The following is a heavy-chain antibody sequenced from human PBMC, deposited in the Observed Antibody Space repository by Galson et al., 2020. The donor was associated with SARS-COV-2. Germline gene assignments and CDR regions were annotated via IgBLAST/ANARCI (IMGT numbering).Heavy chain of an antibody. CDR1: GGSMSGINW. CDR3: VRVSVFRGLNYSDSFDI. CDR2: IYHSGGT. V-gene: IGHV4-4*02. J-gene: IGHJ3*02. D-gene: IGHD1-7*01. Sequence: SETLCLTCAVAGGSMSGINWWSWVRQTPGKGKERTGEIYHSGGTNYNPSLKSRVTLSVDASKNQFSLKLTSVTAADAAVYYCVRVSVFRGLNYSDSFDIWGQVTLVTVSS.